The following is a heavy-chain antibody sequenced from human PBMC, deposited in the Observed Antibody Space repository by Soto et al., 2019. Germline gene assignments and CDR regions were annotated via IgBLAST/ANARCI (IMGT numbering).Heavy chain of an antibody. Sequence: QVQLVESGGSVVQPGRSLRLSCAASGFTFSSYGMHWVRQAPGKGLEWVADIRYDGSNKYYADSVKGRFTISRDNSKNTRYLQMCSLIGEDTAVYYCARGDVGHYGSGRNYYYYMDVWGKGTPVTVSS. D-gene: IGHD3-10*01. CDR2: IRYDGSNK. CDR1: GFTFSSYG. J-gene: IGHJ6*03. CDR3: ARGDVGHYGSGRNYYYYMDV. V-gene: IGHV3-33*01.